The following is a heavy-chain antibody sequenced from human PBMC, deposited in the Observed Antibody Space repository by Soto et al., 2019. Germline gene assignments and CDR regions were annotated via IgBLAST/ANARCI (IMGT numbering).Heavy chain of an antibody. D-gene: IGHD3-3*01. V-gene: IGHV4-31*03. CDR2: IYYSGST. CDR1: GGSISSGGYY. J-gene: IGHJ5*02. Sequence: SETLSLTCTVSGGSISSGGYYWSWTRQHPGKGLEWIGYIYYSGSTYYNPSLKSRVTISVDTSKNQFSLKLSSVTAADTAVYYCARYPIFGVVNWFDPWGQGTLVTVSS. CDR3: ARYPIFGVVNWFDP.